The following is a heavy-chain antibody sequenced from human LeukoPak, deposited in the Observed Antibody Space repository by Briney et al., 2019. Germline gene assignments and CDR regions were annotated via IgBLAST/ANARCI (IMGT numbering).Heavy chain of an antibody. D-gene: IGHD2-2*02. V-gene: IGHV4-34*01. CDR2: INHSGST. J-gene: IGHJ5*02. CDR1: GGSFSGYY. CDR3: ARVVVPAAISASWFDP. Sequence: SETLSLTCAVYGGSFSGYYWSWIRKPPGKGLEWIGEINHSGSTDYNPSLKSRVTISVATSKNQFSLKLSSVTAADTAVYYCARVVVPAAISASWFDPWGQGTLVTVSS.